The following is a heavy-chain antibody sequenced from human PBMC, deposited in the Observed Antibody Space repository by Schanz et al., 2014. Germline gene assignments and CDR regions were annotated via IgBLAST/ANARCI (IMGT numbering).Heavy chain of an antibody. CDR3: ARGPSQGYSYGHNIGAYYYGMDV. V-gene: IGHV1-69*04. Sequence: QVQLVQSGAEVKKPGASVKVSCKASGYTFTSHGISWVRQAPGQGLEWMGRIIPSLGLAKYEQKFQDKVTITADTSTTTAYMELSSLRSEDTAVYYCARGPSQGYSYGHNIGAYYYGMDVWGQGTTVTVSS. CDR1: GYTFTSHG. J-gene: IGHJ6*02. D-gene: IGHD5-18*01. CDR2: IIPSLGLA.